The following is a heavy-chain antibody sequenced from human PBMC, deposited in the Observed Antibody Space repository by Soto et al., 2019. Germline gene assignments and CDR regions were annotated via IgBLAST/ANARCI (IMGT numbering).Heavy chain of an antibody. D-gene: IGHD3-10*01. J-gene: IGHJ3*02. CDR2: FIPIFDAA. V-gene: IGHV1-69*13. CDR3: ARKAESYGFDI. CDR1: GGTFSNYS. Sequence: SVKVSCKASGGTFSNYSINWVRQAPGQGLEWMGGFIPIFDAANYAQNFRGRVTITADESTTTAYMELSDLRSEDTAMYYCARKAESYGFDIWGQGTLVTVSS.